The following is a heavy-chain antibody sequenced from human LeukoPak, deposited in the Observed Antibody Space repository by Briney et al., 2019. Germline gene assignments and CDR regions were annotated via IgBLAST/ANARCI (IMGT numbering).Heavy chain of an antibody. J-gene: IGHJ4*02. V-gene: IGHV1-69*04. CDR1: GGTFSSYA. D-gene: IGHD3-9*01. CDR3: ARMDILTGGDY. Sequence: SVKVSCKASGGTFSSYAISWVRQAPGQGLEWMGRIIPILGIANYAQKFQGRVTITADKSTSTAYMELSSLRSEDTAVYYCARMDILTGGDYWGQGTLVTVSS. CDR2: IIPILGIA.